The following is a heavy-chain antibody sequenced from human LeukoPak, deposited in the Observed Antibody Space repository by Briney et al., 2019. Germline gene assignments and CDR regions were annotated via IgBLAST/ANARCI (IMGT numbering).Heavy chain of an antibody. CDR1: GGSINNSFYY. J-gene: IGHJ3*02. V-gene: IGHV4-39*01. CDR2: IYYSRNT. CDR3: ARQQQRYWDAFDI. Sequence: SETLSLTCTVSGGSINNSFYYWGWIRQPPGKGLDWIGSIYYSRNTYYNPSLKSRVTISVDTSKNLFSLKLSSVTAADSAVYYCARQQQRYWDAFDIWAKGLWSPSLQ. D-gene: IGHD6-13*01.